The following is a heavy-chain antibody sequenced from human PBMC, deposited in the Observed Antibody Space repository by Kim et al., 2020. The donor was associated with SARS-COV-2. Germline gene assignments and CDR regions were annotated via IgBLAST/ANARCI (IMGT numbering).Heavy chain of an antibody. CDR2: INHSGST. V-gene: IGHV4-34*01. D-gene: IGHD1-26*01. CDR1: GGSFSGYY. Sequence: SETLSLTCAVYGGSFSGYYWSWIRQPPGKGLEWIGEINHSGSTNYNPSLKSRVTISVDTSKNQFSLKLSSVTAADTAVYYCAKLSGSYSLGFDPWGQGTLVTVSS. CDR3: AKLSGSYSLGFDP. J-gene: IGHJ5*02.